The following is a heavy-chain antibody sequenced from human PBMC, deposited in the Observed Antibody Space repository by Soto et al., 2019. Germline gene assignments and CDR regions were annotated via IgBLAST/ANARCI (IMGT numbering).Heavy chain of an antibody. V-gene: IGHV3-48*03. J-gene: IGHJ4*02. CDR1: RFTFSTYE. D-gene: IGHD2-2*01. Sequence: GGSLRLSCAASRFTFSTYEMNWVRQAPGKGLEWVSYISSSGNTAYYADSVKGRFTISRGNTRNSLYLQMNSLRDEDTALYYCVRYCSTTLCNGVATRTFDYWGQGTLVTVSS. CDR2: ISSSGNTA. CDR3: VRYCSTTLCNGVATRTFDY.